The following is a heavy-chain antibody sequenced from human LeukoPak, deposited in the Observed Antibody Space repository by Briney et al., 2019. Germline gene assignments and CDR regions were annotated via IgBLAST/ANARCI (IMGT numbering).Heavy chain of an antibody. Sequence: GGSLRLSCEASGFSFTNTWMSWVRQAPGKGLEWVGRVKSKDDDGTKDYAAPVQGRFTISRDDSKNTLSLQMNSLKTEDTAVYYCATEGGSGSYYGDDAFDMWGQGTMVTVSS. CDR2: VKSKDDDGTK. V-gene: IGHV3-15*01. D-gene: IGHD3-10*01. CDR1: GFSFTNTW. CDR3: ATEGGSGSYYGDDAFDM. J-gene: IGHJ3*02.